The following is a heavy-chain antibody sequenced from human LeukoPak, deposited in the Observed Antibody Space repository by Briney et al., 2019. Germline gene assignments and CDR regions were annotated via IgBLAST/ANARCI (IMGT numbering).Heavy chain of an antibody. J-gene: IGHJ6*03. CDR1: GGSINGGDHY. V-gene: IGHV4-39*01. D-gene: IGHD4-11*01. CDR3: ARQLLQYNFYMDV. Sequence: SETLSLTCTVSGGSINGGDHYWGWIRQPPGQGLERIGSIHYSGSTYYNPSLKSRVTIFVDTSKNQFSLWLSSVTAADTAVYYCARQLLQYNFYMDVWGKGTTVTASS. CDR2: IHYSGST.